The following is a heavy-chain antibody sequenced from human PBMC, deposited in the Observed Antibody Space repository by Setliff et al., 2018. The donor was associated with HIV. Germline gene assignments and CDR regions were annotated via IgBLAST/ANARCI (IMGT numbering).Heavy chain of an antibody. Sequence: LSLTCTVSGGSISSGSYYWSWIRQPPGKGLQWIGYIYYSGSTNYNPSLKSRVTISVDTSKNQFSLKLSSVTAADTAVYYCARAGDGSPFYYYYYMDVWGKGTTVTVSS. CDR1: GGSISSGSYY. CDR2: IYYSGST. V-gene: IGHV4-61*01. CDR3: ARAGDGSPFYYYYYMDV. D-gene: IGHD1-26*01. J-gene: IGHJ6*03.